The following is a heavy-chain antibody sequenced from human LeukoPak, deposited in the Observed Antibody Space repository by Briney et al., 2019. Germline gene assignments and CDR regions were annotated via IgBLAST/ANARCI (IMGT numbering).Heavy chain of an antibody. CDR1: GFTFSSYW. Sequence: GGSLRLSCAASGFTFSSYWMSWVRQAPGKGLEWVANIKRDGSEKYYVDSVKGRFTISRDNAKNSLYLQMNSLRAEDTAVYYCARGLYSNYYYYYMDVWGKGTTVTVSS. D-gene: IGHD4-11*01. J-gene: IGHJ6*03. V-gene: IGHV3-7*01. CDR2: IKRDGSEK. CDR3: ARGLYSNYYYYYMDV.